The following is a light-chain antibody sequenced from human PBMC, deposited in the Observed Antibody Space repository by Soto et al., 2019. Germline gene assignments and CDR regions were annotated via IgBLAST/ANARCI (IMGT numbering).Light chain of an antibody. Sequence: QSVLTQPPSASGSPGQSVTISCTGTSSDVGGYNYVSWYQKHPGKAPQLMIYDVSKRPSGVPDRFSGSKSDNTASLTVSGLQSEDEADYYCSSYAGNTVIFGGWTKVTVL. CDR2: DVS. V-gene: IGLV2-8*01. CDR1: SSDVGGYNY. J-gene: IGLJ2*01. CDR3: SSYAGNTVI.